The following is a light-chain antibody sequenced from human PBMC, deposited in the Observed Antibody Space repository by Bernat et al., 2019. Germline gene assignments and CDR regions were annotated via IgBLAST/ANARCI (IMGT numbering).Light chain of an antibody. CDR3: QQYNTWPPQYT. CDR1: QSVRTN. Sequence: EIVMTQSPVTLSVSPGEGATLSCRASQSVRTNLAWFQQTPGQAPRLLIYDASTRATDVPARFSGSGSETEFTLAISSLQSDDFALYFCQQYNTWPPQYTFGQGTKLEMK. J-gene: IGKJ2*01. V-gene: IGKV3-15*01. CDR2: DAS.